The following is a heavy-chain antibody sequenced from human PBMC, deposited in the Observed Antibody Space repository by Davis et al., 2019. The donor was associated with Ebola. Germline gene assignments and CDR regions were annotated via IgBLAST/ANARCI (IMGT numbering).Heavy chain of an antibody. CDR1: GFTFSSYA. Sequence: GGSLRLPCAAPGFTFSSYAMSWVRQAPGKGLEWVSAISGSGGSTYYADSVKGRFTISRDNSKNTLYLQMNSLRAEDTAVYYCAKGPMDIVVVVAATPFDYWGQGTLVTVSS. J-gene: IGHJ4*02. CDR3: AKGPMDIVVVVAATPFDY. D-gene: IGHD2-15*01. CDR2: ISGSGGST. V-gene: IGHV3-23*01.